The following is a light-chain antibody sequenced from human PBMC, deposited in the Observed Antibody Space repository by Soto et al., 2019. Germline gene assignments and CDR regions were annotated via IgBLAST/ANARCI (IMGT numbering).Light chain of an antibody. CDR2: END. CDR1: SSNVGSKY. J-gene: IGLJ2*01. Sequence: QSVLTQPPSVSAAPGQTVTISCSGSSSNVGSKYVSWYQQIPATAPKLLIYENDKRPSGVPDRISGSKSSTSATLAITGLQTGDEANYYCVSWDTSLSGKVFGGGTKLTVL. V-gene: IGLV1-51*01. CDR3: VSWDTSLSGKV.